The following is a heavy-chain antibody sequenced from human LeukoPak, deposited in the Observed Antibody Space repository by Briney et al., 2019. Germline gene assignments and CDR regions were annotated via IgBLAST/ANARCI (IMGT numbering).Heavy chain of an antibody. Sequence: GGSLRLSCAASGFTFSSYSMNWVRQAPGKGLEWVSSISSRSSYIYYADSVKGRFTISRDNAKNSLYLQMNSLRAEDTAVYYCARAGSSGYHYWGQGTLVTVSS. CDR3: ARAGSSGYHY. CDR2: ISSRSSYI. J-gene: IGHJ4*02. D-gene: IGHD6-19*01. CDR1: GFTFSSYS. V-gene: IGHV3-21*01.